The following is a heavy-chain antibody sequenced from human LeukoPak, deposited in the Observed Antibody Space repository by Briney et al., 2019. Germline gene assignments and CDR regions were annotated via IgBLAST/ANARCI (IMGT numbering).Heavy chain of an antibody. CDR2: INHSGST. CDR3: ARGRYTYYYYYGMDV. CDR1: GGSFSGYY. V-gene: IGHV4-34*01. Sequence: SETLFLTCAVYGGSFSGYYWSWIRQPPGKGLEWIGEINHSGSTNYNPSLKSRVTISVDTSKNQFSLKLSSVTAADTAVYYCARGRYTYYYYYGMDVWGQGTTVTVSS. J-gene: IGHJ6*02. D-gene: IGHD3-16*02.